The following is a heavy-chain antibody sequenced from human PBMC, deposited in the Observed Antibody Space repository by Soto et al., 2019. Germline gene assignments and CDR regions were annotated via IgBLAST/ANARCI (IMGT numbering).Heavy chain of an antibody. CDR1: GYTCTSYD. V-gene: IGHV1-8*01. Sequence: ASVKVSCKASGYTCTSYDINWVRQATGQGLEWMGWMNPNSGNTGYAQKFQGRVTMTRNTSISTAYMELSSLRSEDTAVYYCARGAVRYCSSTSCYAYYYYYMDVWGKGTTVTVSS. J-gene: IGHJ6*03. CDR3: ARGAVRYCSSTSCYAYYYYYMDV. CDR2: MNPNSGNT. D-gene: IGHD2-2*01.